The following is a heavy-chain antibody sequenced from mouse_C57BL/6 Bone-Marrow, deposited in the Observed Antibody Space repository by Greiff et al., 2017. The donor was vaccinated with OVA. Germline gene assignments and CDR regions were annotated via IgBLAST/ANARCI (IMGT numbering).Heavy chain of an antibody. CDR1: GFNIKDYY. CDR2: IDPEDGDT. V-gene: IGHV14-1*01. D-gene: IGHD1-1*01. J-gene: IGHJ1*03. CDR3: TTWGYDSPLYWYFDV. Sequence: EVQLQQSGAELVRPGASVKLSCTASGFNIKDYYMHWVKQRPEQGLEWIGRIDPEDGDTEYAPKFQGKATMTADTSSNTAYLQLSSLTSEDTAVYYCTTWGYDSPLYWYFDVWGTGTTVTVSS.